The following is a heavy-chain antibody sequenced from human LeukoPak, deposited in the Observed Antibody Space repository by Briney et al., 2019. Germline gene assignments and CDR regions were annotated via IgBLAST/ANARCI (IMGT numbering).Heavy chain of an antibody. J-gene: IGHJ4*02. CDR3: ARYSGGGDCFDY. CDR1: GYTFTGYY. D-gene: IGHD2-21*01. Sequence: ASVKVSCKASGYTFTGYYMHWVRQAPGQGLEWMGWINPNSGGTNYAQKFQGRVTMNRDTSISTAYMELSRLRSDDTAVYYCARYSGGGDCFDYWGQGTLVTVSS. V-gene: IGHV1-2*02. CDR2: INPNSGGT.